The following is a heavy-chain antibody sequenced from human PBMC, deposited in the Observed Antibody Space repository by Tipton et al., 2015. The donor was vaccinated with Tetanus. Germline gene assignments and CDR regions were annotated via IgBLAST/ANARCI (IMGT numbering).Heavy chain of an antibody. J-gene: IGHJ4*02. CDR2: IIRSGGDT. CDR1: GFTFSNYA. D-gene: IGHD6-13*01. Sequence: AASGFTFSNYAMGWVRQAPGRGLEWVSGIIRSGGDTYYADSVKGRFTISRDNSKNALFLQMNSLRDEDTATYYCARDSNWSFDYWGQGTLVTVS. CDR3: ARDSNWSFDY. V-gene: IGHV3-23*01.